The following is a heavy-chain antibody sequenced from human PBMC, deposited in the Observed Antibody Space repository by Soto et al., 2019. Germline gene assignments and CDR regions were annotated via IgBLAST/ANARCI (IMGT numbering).Heavy chain of an antibody. CDR2: ITGRGDST. Sequence: GGSLRLSCAASGFTFSNYAMHWVRQTPGKGLEWVSAITGRGDSTYYADSVKGRFTISRDNSKSTLYLQMMSLRAEDTAVYYCAKDLYVQPPSGWFDPWGQGTVVTVSS. CDR3: AKDLYVQPPSGWFDP. V-gene: IGHV3-23*01. J-gene: IGHJ5*02. CDR1: GFTFSNYA. D-gene: IGHD1-26*01.